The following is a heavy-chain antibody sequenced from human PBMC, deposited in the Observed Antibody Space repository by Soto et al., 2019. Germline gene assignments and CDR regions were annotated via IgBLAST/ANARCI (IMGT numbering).Heavy chain of an antibody. CDR2: ISYDGSNK. D-gene: IGHD3-10*01. Sequence: QVQLVESGGGVVQPGRSLRLSCAASGFTFSSYAMHWVRQAPGKGLEWVAVISYDGSNKYYADSVKGRFTISRDNSKNPLYLQMNSLRAEDTAVYYCARGEGFGAPFDYWGQGTLVTVSS. V-gene: IGHV3-30-3*01. CDR3: ARGEGFGAPFDY. J-gene: IGHJ4*02. CDR1: GFTFSSYA.